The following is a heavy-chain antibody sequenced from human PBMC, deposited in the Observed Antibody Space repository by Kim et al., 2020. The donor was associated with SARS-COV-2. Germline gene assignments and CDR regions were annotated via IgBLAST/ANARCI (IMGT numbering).Heavy chain of an antibody. Sequence: SVKGRFTISRDNSKNTLYLQMNSLRAEDTAVYYCAKDGEASYYYDSSGPYWGQGTLVTVSS. CDR3: AKDGEASYYYDSSGPY. J-gene: IGHJ4*02. V-gene: IGHV3-23*01. D-gene: IGHD3-22*01.